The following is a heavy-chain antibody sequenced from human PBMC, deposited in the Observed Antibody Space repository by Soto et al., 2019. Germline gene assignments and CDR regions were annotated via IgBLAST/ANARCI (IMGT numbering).Heavy chain of an antibody. Sequence: ASVKVSCKASGYTFTSYGISWVRQAPGQGLEWMGWISAYNGNTNYAQKLQGRVTMTTDTSTSTAYRELRSLRSDDTAVYYCARDLPPPSSDSSGLYFGEHWGQGTLVTVSS. V-gene: IGHV1-18*04. CDR2: ISAYNGNT. CDR3: ARDLPPPSSDSSGLYFGEH. CDR1: GYTFTSYG. D-gene: IGHD6-19*01. J-gene: IGHJ1*01.